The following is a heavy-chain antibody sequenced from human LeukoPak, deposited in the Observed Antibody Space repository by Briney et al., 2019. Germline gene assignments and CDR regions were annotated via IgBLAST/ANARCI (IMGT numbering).Heavy chain of an antibody. CDR3: ARDFSHSSWYYYNISPTHIDY. Sequence: ASVKVSCKASGYTFTGYYMHWVRQAPGQGLEWMGWINPNSGGTNYAQKFQGRVTMTRDTSISTAYMELSRLRSDDTAVYYCARDFSHSSWYYYNISPTHIDYWGQGTLVTSPQ. J-gene: IGHJ4*02. V-gene: IGHV1-2*02. CDR2: INPNSGGT. CDR1: GYTFTGYY. D-gene: IGHD6-13*01.